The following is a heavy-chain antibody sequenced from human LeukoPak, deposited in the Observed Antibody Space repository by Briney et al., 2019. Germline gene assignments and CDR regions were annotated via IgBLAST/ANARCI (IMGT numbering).Heavy chain of an antibody. CDR2: IKQDGSEK. CDR1: GFTFSSYW. Sequence: PGGSLRLSCAASGFTFSSYWMSWVRQAPGKGLEWVANIKQDGSEKYYVDSVKGRFTISRDNAKNSLYLQMNSLRAEDTAVYYCARDPGGEEGGDYGDYVGLPYYYYYGMDVWGQGTTVTVSS. J-gene: IGHJ6*02. CDR3: ARDPGGEEGGDYGDYVGLPYYYYYGMDV. D-gene: IGHD4-17*01. V-gene: IGHV3-7*01.